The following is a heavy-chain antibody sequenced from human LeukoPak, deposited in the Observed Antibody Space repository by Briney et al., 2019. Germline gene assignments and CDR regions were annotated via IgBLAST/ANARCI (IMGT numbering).Heavy chain of an antibody. D-gene: IGHD3-16*01. CDR2: ISHSGST. CDR1: GGSFSGYY. J-gene: IGHJ5*02. Sequence: PSETLSLTCAVYGGSFSGYYWSWIRQPPGKGLEWIGEISHSGSTNYNPSLKSRVTISVDTSKNQFSLKLSSVTAADTAVYYCARGDLGSFWFDPWGQGTLVTVSS. V-gene: IGHV4-34*01. CDR3: ARGDLGSFWFDP.